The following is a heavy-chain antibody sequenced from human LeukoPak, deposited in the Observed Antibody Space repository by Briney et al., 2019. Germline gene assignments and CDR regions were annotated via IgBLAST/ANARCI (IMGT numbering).Heavy chain of an antibody. CDR3: ARGSTVEYYYDSSGYYFVPKRLYGMDV. V-gene: IGHV4-4*07. CDR1: GGSISSYY. J-gene: IGHJ6*02. D-gene: IGHD3-22*01. CDR2: IYTSGGT. Sequence: SETLSLTCTVSGGSISSYYWSWIRQPAGKGLEWIGRIYTSGGTNYNPSLKSRVTMSVDTSKNQFSLKLSSVTAADTAVYYCARGSTVEYYYDSSGYYFVPKRLYGMDVWGQGTTVTVSS.